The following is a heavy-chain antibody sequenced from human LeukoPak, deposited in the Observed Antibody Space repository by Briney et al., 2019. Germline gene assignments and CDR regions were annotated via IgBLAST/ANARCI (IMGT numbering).Heavy chain of an antibody. Sequence: AGGSLRLSCTASGFTFSSYAMNWVRQAPGKGLEWVSSISSSSSYIYYADSVKGRFTISRDNAKNSLYLQMNSLRAEDTAVYYCARDFIPVSTRITMVRGVMEDYWGQGTLVTVSS. CDR1: GFTFSSYA. D-gene: IGHD3-10*01. V-gene: IGHV3-21*01. CDR2: ISSSSSYI. CDR3: ARDFIPVSTRITMVRGVMEDY. J-gene: IGHJ4*02.